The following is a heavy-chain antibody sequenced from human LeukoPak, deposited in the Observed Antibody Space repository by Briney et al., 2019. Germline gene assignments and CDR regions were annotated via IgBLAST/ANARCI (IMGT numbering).Heavy chain of an antibody. D-gene: IGHD5/OR15-5a*01. V-gene: IGHV4-61*02. CDR1: GDSISSGVFY. CDR3: ARGSFYRNSYYYYINV. Sequence: SETLSLTCSLSGDSISSGVFYWSWIRQPAGKGLEWIGRIYTTGNTNYNPSLKSRGTMSIDTSENQFSLKLTSVTAADTAVYYCARGSFYRNSYYYYINVWGTGTTVTVSS. J-gene: IGHJ6*03. CDR2: IYTTGNT.